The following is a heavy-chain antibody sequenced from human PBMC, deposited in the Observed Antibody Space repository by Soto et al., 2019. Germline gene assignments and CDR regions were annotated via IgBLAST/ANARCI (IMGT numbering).Heavy chain of an antibody. V-gene: IGHV3-30*18. D-gene: IGHD6-6*01. Sequence: GGSLRLSCAASGFTFSSYGMHWVRQAPGKGLEWVAVISYDGSNKYYADSVKGRFTISRDNSKNTLYLQMNSLRAEDTAVYYCAKEGMGEQLVFYYYYMDVWGKGTTVTVSS. J-gene: IGHJ6*03. CDR2: ISYDGSNK. CDR3: AKEGMGEQLVFYYYYMDV. CDR1: GFTFSSYG.